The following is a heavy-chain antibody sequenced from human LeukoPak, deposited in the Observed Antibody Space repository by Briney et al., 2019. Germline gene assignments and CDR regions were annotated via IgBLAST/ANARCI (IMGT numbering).Heavy chain of an antibody. CDR1: GGSFSGYY. CDR2: INHSGST. J-gene: IGHJ4*02. Sequence: PSETLSLTCAVYGGSFSGYYWSWIRQPPGKGLEWIGEINHSGSTNYNPSLKSRVTISVDTSKNQFSLKLSSVTAADTAVYYCARGVDGAYWGQGTLVTVFS. D-gene: IGHD3-16*01. CDR3: ARGVDGAY. V-gene: IGHV4-34*01.